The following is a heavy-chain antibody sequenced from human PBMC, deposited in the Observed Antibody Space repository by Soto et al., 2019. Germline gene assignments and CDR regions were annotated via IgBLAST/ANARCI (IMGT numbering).Heavy chain of an antibody. V-gene: IGHV1-69*10. Sequence: SVQVSCKASGGSVRSYTISWVRQAPAKGLAWMGGIIPILDIANYAQKFQGRVTITPDKPTGTAYMQLSSLRSEDTAVYYCARDPLPTVVTGGGSYYYYGMDVWGQGTTVTSP. CDR2: IIPILDIA. CDR3: ARDPLPTVVTGGGSYYYYGMDV. J-gene: IGHJ6*02. CDR1: GGSVRSYT. D-gene: IGHD4-17*01.